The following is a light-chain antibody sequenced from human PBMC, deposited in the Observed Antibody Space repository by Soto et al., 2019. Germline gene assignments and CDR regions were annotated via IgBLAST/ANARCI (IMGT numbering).Light chain of an antibody. Sequence: DIQMTQSPSTLPASVGDRVTITCRASQSISNWLAWYQQKPGKAPKLLIYKASSLESGVPSRFSGSGSGTEFTLTISSLQPDDFATYYCQQYNSYSTWTFGQGTKVDIK. CDR3: QQYNSYSTWT. V-gene: IGKV1-5*03. J-gene: IGKJ1*01. CDR2: KAS. CDR1: QSISNW.